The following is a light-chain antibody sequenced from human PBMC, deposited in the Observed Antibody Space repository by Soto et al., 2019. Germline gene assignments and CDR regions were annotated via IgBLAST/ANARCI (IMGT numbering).Light chain of an antibody. Sequence: EIVLTQSPGTLSLSPGERATLSCRASQSVSSSYLAWYQQTPGQAPRLLIYGASSRATGIPDRFSGSGAGTVFTLTISRLEPEDSAVYYCQQYGSSPLTFGRGTKVEIK. V-gene: IGKV3-20*01. CDR1: QSVSSSY. CDR2: GAS. CDR3: QQYGSSPLT. J-gene: IGKJ1*01.